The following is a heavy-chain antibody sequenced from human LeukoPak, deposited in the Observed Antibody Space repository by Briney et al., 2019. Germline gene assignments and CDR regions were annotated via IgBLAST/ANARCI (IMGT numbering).Heavy chain of an antibody. CDR1: GFTFSSYA. J-gene: IGHJ3*02. D-gene: IGHD3-22*01. CDR3: AKEGDHYDSRDSGAFDI. V-gene: IGHV3-23*01. CDR2: TGSTGVST. Sequence: GGSLRLSCAASGFTFSSYAMNWVRQAPGKGLEWVSGTGSTGVSTFYADSVKGRFTISRDNSKNTLYLQMNSLRAEDTAVYYCAKEGDHYDSRDSGAFDIWGQGTRVTVSS.